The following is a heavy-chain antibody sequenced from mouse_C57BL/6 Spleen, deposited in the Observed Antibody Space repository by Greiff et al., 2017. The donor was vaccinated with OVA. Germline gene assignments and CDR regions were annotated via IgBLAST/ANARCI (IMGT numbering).Heavy chain of an antibody. CDR2: LYPGDGDT. J-gene: IGHJ2*01. CDR1: GYAFSSSW. D-gene: IGHD1-1*01. Sequence: VQLQQSGPELVKPGASVKISCKASGYAFSSSWMNWVKQRPGKGLEWIGRLYPGDGDTNYNGKFKGKATLTADKSSSTAYMQLSSLTSEDSAVYFCARRGYYYGSSQYYFDYWGQGTTLTVSS. CDR3: ARRGYYYGSSQYYFDY. V-gene: IGHV1-82*01.